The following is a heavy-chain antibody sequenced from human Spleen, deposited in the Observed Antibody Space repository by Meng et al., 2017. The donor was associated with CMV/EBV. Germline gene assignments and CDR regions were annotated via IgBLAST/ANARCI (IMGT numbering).Heavy chain of an antibody. CDR2: ISSSSSYI. CDR3: ASSGDKAGMDV. Sequence: GESLKISCAASGFTFSSYSMNWVRQAPGKGLEWVSSISSSSSYIYYADSVKGRFTISRDNAKNSLYLQMNSLRAEDTAVYYCASSGDKAGMDVWGQGTTVTVSS. D-gene: IGHD3-10*01. V-gene: IGHV3-21*01. CDR1: GFTFSSYS. J-gene: IGHJ6*02.